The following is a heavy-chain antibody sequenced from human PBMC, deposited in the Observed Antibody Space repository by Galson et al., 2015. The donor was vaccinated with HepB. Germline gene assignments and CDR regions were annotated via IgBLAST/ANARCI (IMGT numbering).Heavy chain of an antibody. CDR3: VRDTQGGYCSGGSCYWAAFDI. D-gene: IGHD2-15*01. CDR2: ISSGSSYI. V-gene: IGHV3-21*01. Sequence: SLRLSCAASGFTFSSYSMNWVRQAPGKGLEWVSSISSGSSYIYYSDSVKGRFTISRDNAKNSLYLQMNSLRAEDTAVYYCVRDTQGGYCSGGSCYWAAFDIWGQGTMVTVSS. J-gene: IGHJ3*02. CDR1: GFTFSSYS.